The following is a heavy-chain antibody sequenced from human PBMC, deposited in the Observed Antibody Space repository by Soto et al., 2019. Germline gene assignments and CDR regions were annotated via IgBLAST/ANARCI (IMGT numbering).Heavy chain of an antibody. CDR3: AKERTQGSYGSNWFDP. CDR1: GFTFSSYG. V-gene: IGHV3-30*18. CDR2: ISYDGSNK. Sequence: GGSLRLSCAASGFTFSSYGMHWVRQAPGKGLEWVAVISYDGSNKYYADSVKGRFTISRDNSKNTLYLQMNSLRAEDTAVYYCAKERTQGSYGSNWFDPWGQGTLVTVSS. J-gene: IGHJ5*02. D-gene: IGHD5-18*01.